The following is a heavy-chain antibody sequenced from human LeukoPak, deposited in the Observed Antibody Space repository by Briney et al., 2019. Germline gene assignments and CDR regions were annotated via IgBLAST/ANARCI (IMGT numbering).Heavy chain of an antibody. Sequence: GASVKVSCKASGYTFTSYAMHWVRQAPGQRLEWMGWINAGNGNTKYSQKFQGRVTMTTDTFTRTAYMELRSLRSDDTAVYYCARESPYDYSNYANFDYWGQGTLVTVSS. CDR2: INAGNGNT. CDR1: GYTFTSYA. V-gene: IGHV1-3*01. D-gene: IGHD4-11*01. CDR3: ARESPYDYSNYANFDY. J-gene: IGHJ4*02.